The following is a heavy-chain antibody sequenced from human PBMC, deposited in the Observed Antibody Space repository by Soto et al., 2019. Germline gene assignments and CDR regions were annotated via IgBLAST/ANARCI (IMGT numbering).Heavy chain of an antibody. V-gene: IGHV4-4*02. J-gene: IGHJ6*02. CDR2: IHHSGAT. CDR1: GDSITNSDW. Sequence: QIQLQESGPGLVKSSGTLSLTCTVSGDSITNSDWWSWVRQSPGKGLEWIGEIHHSGATNYNPSLKSRVTISVDKSTNHLSLKVISVTAADTAVYYCVRNGYYCLDIWGRGTTVTVSS. CDR3: VRNGYYCLDI.